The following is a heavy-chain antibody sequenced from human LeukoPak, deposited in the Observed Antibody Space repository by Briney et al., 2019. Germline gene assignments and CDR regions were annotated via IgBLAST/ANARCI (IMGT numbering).Heavy chain of an antibody. V-gene: IGHV4-4*07. J-gene: IGHJ6*03. D-gene: IGHD3-3*01. CDR2: IYTSGST. CDR1: GGSISSYY. CDR3: ARESGYPPYYYYYYMDV. Sequence: SETLSLTCTVSGGSISSYYWSWLRQPAGKGLEWIGRIYTSGSTNYNPSLKSRVTMSVDTSKNQFSLKLSSVTAADTAVYYCARESGYPPYYYYYYMDVWGKGTTVTVSS.